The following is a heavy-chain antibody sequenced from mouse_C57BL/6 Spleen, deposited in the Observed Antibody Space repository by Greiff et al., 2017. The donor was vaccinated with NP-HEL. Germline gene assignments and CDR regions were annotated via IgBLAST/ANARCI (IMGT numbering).Heavy chain of an antibody. CDR2: IYPGSGST. J-gene: IGHJ2*01. CDR1: GYTFTSYW. Sequence: VQLQQSGAELVKPGASVKMSCKASGYTFTSYWITWVKQRPGQGLEWIGDIYPGSGSTNYNEKFKSKATLTVDTSSSTAYMQLSSLTSEDSAVYYCARNPITTVVAPHFDYWGQGTTLTVSS. V-gene: IGHV1-55*01. D-gene: IGHD1-1*01. CDR3: ARNPITTVVAPHFDY.